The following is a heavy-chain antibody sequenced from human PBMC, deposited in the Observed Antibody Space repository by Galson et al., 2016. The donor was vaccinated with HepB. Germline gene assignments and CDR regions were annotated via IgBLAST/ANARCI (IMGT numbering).Heavy chain of an antibody. CDR2: INHSGNT. CDR3: ARLLGYDSSDI. Sequence: ETLSLTCAVYGGSFSGYYWSWVRQPPGKGLEWIGEINHSGNTIYNPSLKSRVTISLDTSKNQFSLRLSSVTAADTSVYYCARLLGYDSSDIWGQGTLVIVSS. J-gene: IGHJ4*02. CDR1: GGSFSGYY. V-gene: IGHV4-34*01. D-gene: IGHD3-22*01.